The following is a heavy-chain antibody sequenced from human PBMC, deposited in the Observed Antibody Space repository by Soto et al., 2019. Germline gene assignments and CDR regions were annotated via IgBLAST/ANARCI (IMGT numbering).Heavy chain of an antibody. D-gene: IGHD3-10*01. Sequence: QVQMVQSGAEVKKPGSSVKVSCKASGDTFSFYTINWVRQAPGLGLEWMGRVNPILSMSNYAQKFQGRVTMTADKSTSTAYMELRSLRSEDMAFYYCATSYGSGYWAFDYWGQGALVTVSS. V-gene: IGHV1-69*02. CDR3: ATSYGSGYWAFDY. CDR2: VNPILSMS. J-gene: IGHJ4*02. CDR1: GDTFSFYT.